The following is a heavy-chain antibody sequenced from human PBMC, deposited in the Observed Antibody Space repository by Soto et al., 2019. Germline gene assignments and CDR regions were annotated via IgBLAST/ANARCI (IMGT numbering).Heavy chain of an antibody. V-gene: IGHV4-31*03. CDR2: IYYSGST. J-gene: IGHJ6*02. Sequence: SETLSLTCTVSGGSISSGGYYWSWIRQHPXKGLEWIGYIYYSGSTYYNPSLKSRVTISVDTSKNQFSLKLSSVTAADTAVYYCARALQTSIGFKYYYYGMDVWGQATTVTVSS. D-gene: IGHD3-16*02. CDR3: ARALQTSIGFKYYYYGMDV. CDR1: GGSISSGGYY.